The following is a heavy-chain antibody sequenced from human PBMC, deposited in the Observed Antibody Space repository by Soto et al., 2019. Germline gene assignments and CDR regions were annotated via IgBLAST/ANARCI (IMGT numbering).Heavy chain of an antibody. J-gene: IGHJ3*01. CDR3: ARGRRITDGSGAEA. D-gene: IGHD3-10*01. Sequence: SETLSLTCTVSGGSISSYYWSWIRQRPGKGLEWIGYIYYSGSTNYNPSLKSRVTISVDTSKNQFSLKLSSVTAADTAVYYCARGRRITDGSGAEAWGQGTMVTVSS. V-gene: IGHV4-59*01. CDR1: GGSISSYY. CDR2: IYYSGST.